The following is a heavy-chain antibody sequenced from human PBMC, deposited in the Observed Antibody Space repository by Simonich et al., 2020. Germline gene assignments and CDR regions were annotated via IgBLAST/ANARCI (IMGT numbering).Heavy chain of an antibody. V-gene: IGHV1-2*06. Sequence: QVQLVQSGAEVKKPGASVKVSCKASGYTFTGYYMHWVRQAPGQGLEWMGRINPNSGGTNYAQKVQGRVTMTRDTSISTAYMELSRLRSDDTAVYYCASGWDWGFSHMSDYWGQGTLVTVSS. D-gene: IGHD7-27*01. CDR1: GYTFTGYY. CDR3: ASGWDWGFSHMSDY. CDR2: INPNSGGT. J-gene: IGHJ4*02.